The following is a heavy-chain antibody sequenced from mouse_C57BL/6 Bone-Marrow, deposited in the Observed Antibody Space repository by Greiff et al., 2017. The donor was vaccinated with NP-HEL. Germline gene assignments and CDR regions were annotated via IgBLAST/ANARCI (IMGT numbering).Heavy chain of an antibody. CDR2: ISSGGSYT. V-gene: IGHV5-6*01. J-gene: IGHJ1*03. Sequence: EVQGVESGGDLVKPGGSLKLSCAASGFTFSSYGMSWVRQTPDKRLEWVATISSGGSYTYYPDSVKGRFTISRDNAKNTLYLQMSSLKSEDTAMYYCARPYYYGSSLPYWYFDVWGTGTTVTVSS. D-gene: IGHD1-1*01. CDR3: ARPYYYGSSLPYWYFDV. CDR1: GFTFSSYG.